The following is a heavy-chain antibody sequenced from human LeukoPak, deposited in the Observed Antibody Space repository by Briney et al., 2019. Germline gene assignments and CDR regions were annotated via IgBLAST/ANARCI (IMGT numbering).Heavy chain of an antibody. V-gene: IGHV4-61*02. D-gene: IGHD6-19*01. J-gene: IGHJ4*01. CDR3: ARHPSVAGTKGGFDH. CDR2: ISTSGST. CDR1: GGSISSGNFY. Sequence: SETLFLTCTVSGGSISSGNFYWSWIRQPAGKGLEWIGRISTSGSTNYNPSFKSRVTISADTSKNQFSLRLTSVTAADTAVYYCARHPSVAGTKGGFDHWGQGTLVTVSS.